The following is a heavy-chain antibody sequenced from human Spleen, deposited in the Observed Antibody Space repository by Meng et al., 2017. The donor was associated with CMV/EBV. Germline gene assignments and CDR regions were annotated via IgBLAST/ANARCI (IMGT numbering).Heavy chain of an antibody. CDR1: GFTFSDYY. CDR2: ISGSGATI. D-gene: IGHD6-6*01. J-gene: IGHJ2*01. V-gene: IGHV3-11*04. Sequence: SGFTFSDYYMGWVRQAPGKGLEWLSYISGSGATIFYAASVKGRFTVPRDNANNSLYLQMNSLRAEDTAVYFCARDRRVVRSWYFDLWGRGTLVTVSS. CDR3: ARDRRVVRSWYFDL.